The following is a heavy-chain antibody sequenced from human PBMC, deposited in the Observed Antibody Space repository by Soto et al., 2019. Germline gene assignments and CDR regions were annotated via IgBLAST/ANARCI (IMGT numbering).Heavy chain of an antibody. CDR1: GYSLTSCW. Sequence: GESLKISCKGSGYSLTSCWIGWVRQMPGKGLEWMGITYPGDSDTRYSPSFQGQVTISADKSISTAYLQWSSLKASDTAMYYCARQIRTTVVTPNAFDFWGQGTMVTVSS. D-gene: IGHD4-17*01. V-gene: IGHV5-51*01. J-gene: IGHJ3*01. CDR3: ARQIRTTVVTPNAFDF. CDR2: TYPGDSDT.